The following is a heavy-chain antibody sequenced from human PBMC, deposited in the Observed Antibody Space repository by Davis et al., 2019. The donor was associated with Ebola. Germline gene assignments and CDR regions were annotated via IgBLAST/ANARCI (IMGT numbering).Heavy chain of an antibody. D-gene: IGHD3-22*01. CDR1: GFTFSSYA. Sequence: GESLKISCAAFGFTFSSYAMTWVRQAPGKGLEWVSATTTSGTTAYYADSVKGRFTISRDNSKNTLYLQMNSLRAEDTAVYYCARELEYYDSSGPGYCGQGTLVTVSS. J-gene: IGHJ4*02. CDR2: TTTSGTTA. V-gene: IGHV3-23*01. CDR3: ARELEYYDSSGPGY.